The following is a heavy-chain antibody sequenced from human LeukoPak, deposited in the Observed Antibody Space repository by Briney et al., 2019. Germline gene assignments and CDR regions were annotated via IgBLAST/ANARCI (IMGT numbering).Heavy chain of an antibody. D-gene: IGHD4-11*01. CDR2: IYTSGNT. Sequence: SETLSLTCTVSGASISSYSWSWIRQPAGKGLEWIGRIYTSGNTNYNPSLKSRVTMSLDTSKNQFSLKLSSVTAADTAVYYCARENSTTVTLEPFGYWGQGTLVTVSS. CDR1: GASISSYS. CDR3: ARENSTTVTLEPFGY. J-gene: IGHJ4*02. V-gene: IGHV4-4*07.